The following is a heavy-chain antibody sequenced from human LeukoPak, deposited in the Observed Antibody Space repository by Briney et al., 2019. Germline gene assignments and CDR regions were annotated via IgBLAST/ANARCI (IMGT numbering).Heavy chain of an antibody. V-gene: IGHV4-59*01. CDR1: GGSISNYY. D-gene: IGHD3-10*01. Sequence: SETPSLTCTVSGGSISNYYWSWIRQPPGKGLEWIGYIYYTGSTSYNPSLKSRVTISVDTSKNQFSLKLSSMSAADTAVYYCARRGEYYEHWGQGTLVTVSS. J-gene: IGHJ4*02. CDR3: ARRGEYYEH. CDR2: IYYTGST.